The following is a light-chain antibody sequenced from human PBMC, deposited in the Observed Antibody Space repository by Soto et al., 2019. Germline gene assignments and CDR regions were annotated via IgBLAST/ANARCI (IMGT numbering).Light chain of an antibody. CDR2: GTS. J-gene: IGLJ3*02. Sequence: QAVLTQPPSVSGAPGQRVTISCTGSSSNIGARYDVHWYQQLPGTAPKLLIYGTSTRPSGVPDRFSGSKSGTSASLAITGLQAEDEADYYCQSYDSSLSALFGGGTKLTVL. CDR3: QSYDSSLSAL. V-gene: IGLV1-40*01. CDR1: SSNIGARYD.